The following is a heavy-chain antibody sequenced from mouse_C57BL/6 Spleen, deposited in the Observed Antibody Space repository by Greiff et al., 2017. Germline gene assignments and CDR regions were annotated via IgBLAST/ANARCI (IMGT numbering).Heavy chain of an antibody. CDR2: IYPGDGDT. CDR3: ARALNYDYGERAFDY. CDR1: GYAFSSSW. Sequence: QVQLQQSGPELVKPGASVKISCKASGYAFSSSWMNWVKQRPGKGLEWIGRIYPGDGDTNYNGKFKGKATLTADKSSSTAYMQLSSLTSEDSAVYFCARALNYDYGERAFDYWGQGTTLTVSS. V-gene: IGHV1-82*01. D-gene: IGHD2-4*01. J-gene: IGHJ2*01.